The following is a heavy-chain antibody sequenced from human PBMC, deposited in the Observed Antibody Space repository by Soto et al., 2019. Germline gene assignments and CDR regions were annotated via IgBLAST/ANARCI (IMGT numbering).Heavy chain of an antibody. CDR1: GFTFSSYA. J-gene: IGHJ5*02. CDR2: ISGGGGVST. CDR3: AKDAISMVRGVNNWFDP. D-gene: IGHD3-10*01. Sequence: EVQLLESGGGLVQPGGSLTLSCAASGFTFSSYAMTWVRQAPGKGLGWVSGISGGGGVSTYYADSVKGRFTISRDNSMNTLYLQMNRLRAEDTAVYYCAKDAISMVRGVNNWFDPWGQGTLVTVSS. V-gene: IGHV3-23*01.